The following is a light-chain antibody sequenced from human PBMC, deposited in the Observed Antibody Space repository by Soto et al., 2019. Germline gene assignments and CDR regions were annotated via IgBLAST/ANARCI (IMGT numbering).Light chain of an antibody. CDR2: EVT. CDR3: SSYGGSNNLV. CDR1: SSDVGGYNY. V-gene: IGLV2-8*01. J-gene: IGLJ2*01. Sequence: QSVLTQPASMSGSPGQSITISCTGTSSDVGGYNYVSWYQQHPGKAPKLMIYEVTKRPSGVPDRFSGSKSGNTASLTVSGLQAEDEADYYCSSYGGSNNLVFGGGTKLTVL.